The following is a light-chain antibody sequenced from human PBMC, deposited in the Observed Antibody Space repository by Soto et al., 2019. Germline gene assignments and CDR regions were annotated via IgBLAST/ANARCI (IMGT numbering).Light chain of an antibody. CDR3: QQYNNWPWT. CDR2: GAS. V-gene: IGKV3-15*01. CDR1: QSVSYY. J-gene: IGKJ1*01. Sequence: EIVLTQSPGTLSLSPGERATLSCSAIQSVSYYLAWYQQKPGQAPRLLIYGASTRATGIPARFSGSGSGTEFTLTISSLQSEDFEVYYCQQYNNWPWTFGQGTKVDIK.